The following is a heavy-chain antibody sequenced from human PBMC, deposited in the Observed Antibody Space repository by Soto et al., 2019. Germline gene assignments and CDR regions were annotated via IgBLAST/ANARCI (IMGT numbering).Heavy chain of an antibody. D-gene: IGHD3-10*01. CDR2: IWYDGSNK. V-gene: IGHV3-33*01. CDR1: GFTFSSYG. CDR3: ARDWGGSWGARGWGVRGVIFGMDV. J-gene: IGHJ6*02. Sequence: GGSLRLSCAASGFTFSSYGMHWVRQAPGKGLEWVAVIWYDGSNKYYADSVKGRFTISRDNSKNTLYLQMNSLGAEDRAVYYGARDWGGSWGARGWGVRGVIFGMDVWGQGTTVTVSS.